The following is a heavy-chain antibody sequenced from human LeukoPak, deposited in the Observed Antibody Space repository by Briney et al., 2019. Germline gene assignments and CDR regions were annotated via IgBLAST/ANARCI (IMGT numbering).Heavy chain of an antibody. CDR3: AKGGSTSRVTTSRVVFGYYYYLDV. Sequence: GGSLRLSCAASGVTFSSHAMSWVRQAPGKGLEWVSSLSGSGGTTYHADSVKGRFSISRDNSKNTLYLQLNSLSAEDTAVYYCAKGGSTSRVTTSRVVFGYYYYLDVWGKGTPVTVSS. V-gene: IGHV3-23*01. CDR1: GVTFSSHA. J-gene: IGHJ6*03. D-gene: IGHD4-17*01. CDR2: LSGSGGTT.